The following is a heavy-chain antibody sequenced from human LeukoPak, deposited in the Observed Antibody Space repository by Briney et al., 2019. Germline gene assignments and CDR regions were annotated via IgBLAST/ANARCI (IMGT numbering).Heavy chain of an antibody. V-gene: IGHV3-53*01. CDR3: ARGELRGYSYGYAY. Sequence: GGSLRLSCAASGFTVSSNYMSWVRQAPGKGLEWVSVIYSGGSTYYADSVKGRFTISRDNSKNTLYLQMNSLRAEDTAVYYCARGELRGYSYGYAYWGQGTLVTVSS. J-gene: IGHJ4*02. CDR1: GFTVSSNY. D-gene: IGHD5-18*01. CDR2: IYSGGST.